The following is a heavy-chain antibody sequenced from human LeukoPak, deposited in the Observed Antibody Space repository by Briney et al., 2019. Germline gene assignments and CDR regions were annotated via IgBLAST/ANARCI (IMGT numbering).Heavy chain of an antibody. Sequence: GGSLRLSCAASGFTFNNYPMHWVRQAPGKGLEYVSGISSNGGSTYHANSVKARFTISRDNSKNTLYLQMGSLRAEDMVVYYCARDSFSTGTTGLLDYWGQGTLVTVSS. CDR2: ISSNGGST. V-gene: IGHV3-64*01. CDR1: GFTFNNYP. CDR3: ARDSFSTGTTGLLDY. D-gene: IGHD1-1*01. J-gene: IGHJ4*02.